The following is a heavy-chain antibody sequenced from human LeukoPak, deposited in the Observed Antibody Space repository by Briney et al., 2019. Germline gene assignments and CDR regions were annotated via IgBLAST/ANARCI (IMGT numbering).Heavy chain of an antibody. J-gene: IGHJ6*02. CDR3: AKDRFVVVAPYYYYYGMDV. D-gene: IGHD2-2*01. CDR2: ISYDGSNK. Sequence: GGSLRLSCAASGFTFSSYGMHWVRQAQGKGLEWVAVISYDGSNKYYADSVKGRFTISRDNSKNTLYLQMNSLRAGDTAVYYCAKDRFVVVAPYYYYYGMDVWGQGTTVTVSS. CDR1: GFTFSSYG. V-gene: IGHV3-30*18.